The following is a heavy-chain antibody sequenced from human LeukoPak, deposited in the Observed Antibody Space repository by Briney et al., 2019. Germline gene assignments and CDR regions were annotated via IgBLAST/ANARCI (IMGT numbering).Heavy chain of an antibody. CDR3: ARDRIVGACTGDY. CDR2: ISSSSSNK. V-gene: IGHV3-21*01. J-gene: IGHJ4*02. Sequence: GGSLTLSCAASGFTFSSYSMNWVRQAPGKGLEWISSISSSSSNKYYADSAKGRITISRDNAKNSLYLQMNALRTEDTAVYYCARDRIVGACTGDYWGQGTLVTVSS. D-gene: IGHD1-26*01. CDR1: GFTFSSYS.